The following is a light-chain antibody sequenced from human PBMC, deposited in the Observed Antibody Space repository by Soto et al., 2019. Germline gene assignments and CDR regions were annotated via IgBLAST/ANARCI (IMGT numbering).Light chain of an antibody. CDR1: QSVSSTY. CDR2: GAS. V-gene: IGKV3-20*01. CDR3: QQYGGSPLWT. J-gene: IGKJ1*01. Sequence: IVLTHSPGTLSLSPVERATLSFSSSQSVSSTYLAWYQQKPGQAPRLLIYGASSRATGIPDRFSGSGSGTDFTLTISRLEPEDFAVYYCQQYGGSPLWTFGQGTKVDIK.